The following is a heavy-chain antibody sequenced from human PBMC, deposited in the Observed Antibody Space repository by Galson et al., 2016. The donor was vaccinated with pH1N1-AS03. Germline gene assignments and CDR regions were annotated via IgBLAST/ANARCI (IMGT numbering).Heavy chain of an antibody. Sequence: SLRLSCAASGFIFNNHWMHWVRQPPGEGLVWVSRIDNDGRNTDYADSVKGRFIISRDNAKNTLYLEMNSLRVEDTSVYYCARDGMRGDACDIWGQGTMVTASP. CDR2: IDNDGRNT. CDR3: ARDGMRGDACDI. J-gene: IGHJ3*02. CDR1: GFIFNNHW. D-gene: IGHD1-1*01. V-gene: IGHV3-74*01.